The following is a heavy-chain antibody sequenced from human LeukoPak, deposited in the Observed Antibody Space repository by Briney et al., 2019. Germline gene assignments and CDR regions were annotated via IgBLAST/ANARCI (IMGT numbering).Heavy chain of an antibody. J-gene: IGHJ3*02. D-gene: IGHD3-3*01. CDR3: ARDREHYDFWSGHYTGDAFDI. CDR1: GGSISSGGYY. Sequence: PSETLSLTCTVSGGSISSGGYYWSWIRQPPGKGLEWIGYIYHSGSTYYNPSLKSRVTISVDGSKNQFSLKLSSETAADTAVYYCARDREHYDFWSGHYTGDAFDIWGQGTMVTVSS. CDR2: IYHSGST. V-gene: IGHV4-30-2*01.